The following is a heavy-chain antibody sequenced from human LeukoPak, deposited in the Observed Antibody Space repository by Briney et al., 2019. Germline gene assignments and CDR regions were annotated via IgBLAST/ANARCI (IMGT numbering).Heavy chain of an antibody. CDR2: IYPGDSAT. J-gene: IGHJ4*02. V-gene: IGHV5-51*01. D-gene: IGHD3-22*01. Sequence: GESLKISCKGSGYSFTSYWIGWVRQMPGKGLEWMGIIYPGDSATRYSPSFQGQVTISADKSISTAYLQWSSLKASDTAMYYCARPRFDYYDGSGYYLDYWGQGTLVTVSS. CDR3: ARPRFDYYDGSGYYLDY. CDR1: GYSFTSYW.